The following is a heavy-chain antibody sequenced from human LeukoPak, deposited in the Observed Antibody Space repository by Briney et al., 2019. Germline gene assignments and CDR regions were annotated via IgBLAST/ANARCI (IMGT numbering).Heavy chain of an antibody. CDR1: GYTFTSYD. CDR3: ASNMLADAFDI. D-gene: IGHD2-8*01. Sequence: ASVKVSCKASGYTFTSYDINWVRQATGQGLEWMGWMNPNSGNTGYAQKLQGRVTMTTDTSTSTAYMELRSLRSDDTAVYYCASNMLADAFDIWGQGTMVTVSS. CDR2: MNPNSGNT. J-gene: IGHJ3*02. V-gene: IGHV1-8*01.